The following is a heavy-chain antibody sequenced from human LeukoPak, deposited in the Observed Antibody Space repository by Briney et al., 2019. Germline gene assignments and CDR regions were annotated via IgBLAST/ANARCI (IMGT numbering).Heavy chain of an antibody. Sequence: PSETLSLTCTVSGYSISSGHYWGWIRQPPGKGLEWIGSIYHSGSTYYNPSLKSRVTISVDTSKNQFSLKLSSVTAADTAVYYCARDLGTYYYDSSGPNWFDPWGQGTLVTVSS. CDR3: ARDLGTYYYDSSGPNWFDP. CDR1: GYSISSGHY. J-gene: IGHJ5*02. CDR2: IYHSGST. V-gene: IGHV4-38-2*02. D-gene: IGHD3-22*01.